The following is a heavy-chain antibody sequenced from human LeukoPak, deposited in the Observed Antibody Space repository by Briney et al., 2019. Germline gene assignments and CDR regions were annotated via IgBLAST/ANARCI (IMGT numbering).Heavy chain of an antibody. CDR3: AGQFDSSASYFY. CDR1: GSGYSISGGYY. CDR2: IYHSGRT. J-gene: IGHJ4*02. Sequence: PSETVSLTCTVSGSGYSISGGYYWGWIRQPPGKGLEWIGSIYHSGRTYYNPSLKSRVTISLDMSKNQFSLRLNSVSAADTAVYFCAGQFDSSASYFYWGQGTLVTVSS. D-gene: IGHD3-22*01. V-gene: IGHV4-38-2*02.